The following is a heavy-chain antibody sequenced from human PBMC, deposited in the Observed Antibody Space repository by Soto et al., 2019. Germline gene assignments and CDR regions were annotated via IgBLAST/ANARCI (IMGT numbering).Heavy chain of an antibody. J-gene: IGHJ5*02. CDR1: AFTFSSYS. V-gene: IGHV3-48*02. CDR3: ARSHTLTGSTRFDP. CDR2: ISTSSSTI. Sequence: EVQLVESGGGLVQPGGSLRLSCAASAFTFSSYSMSWVRQAPGKGLEWISYISTSSSTIYYADSGKGRFTISRDNAKNSLFLQMNSLRDEDTAVYYCARSHTLTGSTRFDPWGQGTLVTVSS. D-gene: IGHD1-7*01.